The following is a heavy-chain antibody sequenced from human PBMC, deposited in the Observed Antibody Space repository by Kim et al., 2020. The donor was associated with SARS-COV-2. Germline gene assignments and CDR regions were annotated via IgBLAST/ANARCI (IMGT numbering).Heavy chain of an antibody. Sequence: GGSLRLSCAASGFTVSGNLMNCVRQAPGKGLEWVSIIYGGGSTYYADSVRGRFSISRDNSKNTVYLQMHSLRAEDTAVYYCARTCSGGSCYIHDGFDIWGQGTMVTVSS. CDR3: ARTCSGGSCYIHDGFDI. CDR2: IYGGGST. V-gene: IGHV3-53*01. J-gene: IGHJ3*02. CDR1: GFTVSGNL. D-gene: IGHD2-15*01.